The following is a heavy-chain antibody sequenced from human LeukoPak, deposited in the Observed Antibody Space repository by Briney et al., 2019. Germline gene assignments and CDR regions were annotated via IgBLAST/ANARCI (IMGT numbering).Heavy chain of an antibody. Sequence: GGSLRLSCAASGFTVSSNYMSWVRQAPGKGLEWVSLIYSGGTTYYADSVKGRFTISRDNSKNTVYLQMNSLRAEDTAIYYCARGISPDPWGQGTLVTVSS. CDR3: ARGISPDP. V-gene: IGHV3-53*01. CDR1: GFTVSSNY. D-gene: IGHD2-15*01. J-gene: IGHJ5*02. CDR2: IYSGGTT.